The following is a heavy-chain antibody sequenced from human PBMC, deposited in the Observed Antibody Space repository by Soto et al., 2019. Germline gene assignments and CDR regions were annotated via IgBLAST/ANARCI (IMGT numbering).Heavy chain of an antibody. D-gene: IGHD2-8*01. CDR1: GYNFTSYW. J-gene: IGHJ6*02. V-gene: IGHV5-51*01. Sequence: GESLKISCKGSGYNFTSYWIGWVRQMPGKGLEWMGIIYPGDSDTRYSPSFQGQVTISADKSISTAYLQWSSLKASDTAMYYCARQGYCTNGVCYTDYYGMDVWGQGTTVTVSS. CDR3: ARQGYCTNGVCYTDYYGMDV. CDR2: IYPGDSDT.